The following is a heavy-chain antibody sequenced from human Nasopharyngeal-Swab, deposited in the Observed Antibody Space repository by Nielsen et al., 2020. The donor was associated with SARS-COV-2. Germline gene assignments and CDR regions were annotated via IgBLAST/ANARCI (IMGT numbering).Heavy chain of an antibody. D-gene: IGHD1-26*01. V-gene: IGHV3-74*01. Sequence: WIRQPPGKGLVWVSRINSDGSSTSYADSVKGRFTISRDNAKNTLYLQMNSLRAEDTAVYYWARDQRERRKGPGRDYWGQGT. J-gene: IGHJ4*02. CDR2: INSDGSST. CDR3: ARDQRERRKGPGRDY.